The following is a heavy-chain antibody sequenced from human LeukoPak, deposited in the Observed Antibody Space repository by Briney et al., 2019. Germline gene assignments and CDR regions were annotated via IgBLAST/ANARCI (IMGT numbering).Heavy chain of an antibody. CDR3: ARVPFGGVIAPFDY. Sequence: GGSLRLSCAASGFTFSSYAMSWVRQAPGKGLEWVSSISSSSSYIYFADSVKGRFTISRDNAKNSLYLQMNSLRAEDTAVYYCARVPFGGVIAPFDYWGQGTLVTVSS. CDR1: GFTFSSYA. V-gene: IGHV3-21*01. D-gene: IGHD3-16*02. CDR2: ISSSSSYI. J-gene: IGHJ4*02.